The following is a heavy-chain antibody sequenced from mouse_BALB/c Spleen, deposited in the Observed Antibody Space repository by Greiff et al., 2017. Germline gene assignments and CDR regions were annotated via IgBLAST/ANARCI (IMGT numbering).Heavy chain of an antibody. J-gene: IGHJ1*01. D-gene: IGHD1-1*01. CDR3: AGYYGSSYEYFDV. V-gene: IGHV3-6*02. CDR1: GYSITSGYY. Sequence: DVKLVESGPGLVKPSQSLSLTCSVTGYSITSGYYWNWIRQFPGNKLEWMGYISYDGSNNYNPSLKNRISITRDTSKNQYFLKLNSVTTEDTATYYCAGYYGSSYEYFDVWGAGTTVTVSS. CDR2: ISYDGSN.